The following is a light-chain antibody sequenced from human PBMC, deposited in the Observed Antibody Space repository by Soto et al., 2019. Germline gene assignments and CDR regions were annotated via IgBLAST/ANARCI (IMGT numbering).Light chain of an antibody. CDR3: QQYSEWPYT. J-gene: IGKJ4*01. CDR1: QNVSTN. V-gene: IGKV3-15*01. CDR2: GAS. Sequence: EIVMTQSPATLTLSPGARATFSCRASQNVSTNLAWYQHKPGQAPRLLLHGASTKAVGIPIRFSGSGSGTEFTLTISSLQSEDFAVYYCQQYSEWPYTFGGGTKVEI.